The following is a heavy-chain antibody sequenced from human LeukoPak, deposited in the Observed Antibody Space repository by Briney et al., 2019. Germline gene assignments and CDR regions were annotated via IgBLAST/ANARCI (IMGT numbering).Heavy chain of an antibody. D-gene: IGHD2-2*01. CDR1: EYTFTGYY. Sequence: GASVKVSCKASEYTFTGYYIHWVRQAPGQGLEWMGWIDPNTGDSNYVQKFQGRVTMTRDTSISTAYMELSRLRSDDTAFYYCARIRYCGGISCYYIDYWGQGTLSPSPQ. J-gene: IGHJ4*02. CDR2: IDPNTGDS. CDR3: ARIRYCGGISCYYIDY. V-gene: IGHV1-2*02.